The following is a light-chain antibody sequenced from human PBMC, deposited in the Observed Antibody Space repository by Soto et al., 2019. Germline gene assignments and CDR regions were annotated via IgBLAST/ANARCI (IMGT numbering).Light chain of an antibody. Sequence: EIVMTQSPATLSVSPGERATLSCRASPSVSSNFVAWYQQKPGQAPRLLIYGASTRATGIPARFSGSGSGTEFTLTISSLQSEDFAVYYCQQYNNWPLTFGGGTKVDIK. CDR1: PSVSSN. J-gene: IGKJ4*01. CDR2: GAS. CDR3: QQYNNWPLT. V-gene: IGKV3-15*01.